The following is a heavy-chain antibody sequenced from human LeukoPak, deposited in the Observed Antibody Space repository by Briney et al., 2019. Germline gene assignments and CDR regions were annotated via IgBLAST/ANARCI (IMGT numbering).Heavy chain of an antibody. CDR3: ARLEAGYCSGGSCPYYGMDV. Sequence: SETLSLTCTVSGGSVSSNNNYWSWIRQPPGRGLEWIGYIYYSGSTNYNPSLKSRVTISVDTSKNQFSLKLSSVTAADTAVYYCARLEAGYCSGGSCPYYGMDVWGQGTTVTVSS. D-gene: IGHD2-15*01. CDR1: GGSVSSNNNY. V-gene: IGHV4-61*01. CDR2: IYYSGST. J-gene: IGHJ6*02.